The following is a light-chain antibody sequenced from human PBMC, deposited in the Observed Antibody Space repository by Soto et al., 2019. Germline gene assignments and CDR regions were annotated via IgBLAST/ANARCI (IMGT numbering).Light chain of an antibody. CDR2: DAS. V-gene: IGKV1-33*01. CDR1: HDIRKY. J-gene: IGKJ5*01. Sequence: DIQMTQSPSSLSASVGDRVTITCQASHDIRKYLNWYQQKPGKAPRLLIYDASNMEKGVPSRFTGSSSGTDFILTISSLQPEDIATYYCQQYENFPITFGQGTRLEIK. CDR3: QQYENFPIT.